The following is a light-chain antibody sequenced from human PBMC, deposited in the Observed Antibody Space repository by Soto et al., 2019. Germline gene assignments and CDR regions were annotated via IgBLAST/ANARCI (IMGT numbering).Light chain of an antibody. V-gene: IGKV3-20*01. Sequence: EVVLTQSPGTLSLSPGERTTLSCRASQSVSSSYLAWYQQKPGQAPRLLIYAASSRATGIPDRFSGSGSGTDFTLTISRLKPEDFAVYYCQQYGSSRWTFGQGTKVEIK. CDR2: AAS. CDR3: QQYGSSRWT. CDR1: QSVSSSY. J-gene: IGKJ1*01.